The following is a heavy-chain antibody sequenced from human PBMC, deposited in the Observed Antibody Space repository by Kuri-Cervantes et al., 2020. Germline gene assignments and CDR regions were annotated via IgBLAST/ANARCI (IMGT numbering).Heavy chain of an antibody. V-gene: IGHV3-30*02. Sequence: GESLKISCAASGFTFSDYYMSWIRQAPGKGLEWVTFAPSDGSNKHYADSVKGRFTISRDNSKNMLYLQMNNLKTDDTAVYFCAKVQGYKYYYMDVWGKGTTVTVSS. J-gene: IGHJ6*03. CDR3: AKVQGYKYYYMDV. CDR1: GFTFSDYY. CDR2: APSDGSNK.